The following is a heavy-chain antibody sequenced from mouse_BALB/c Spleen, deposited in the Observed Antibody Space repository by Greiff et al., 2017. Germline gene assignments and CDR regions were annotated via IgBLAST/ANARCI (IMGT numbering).Heavy chain of an antibody. CDR1: GFTFTAYY. D-gene: IGHD2-14*01. J-gene: IGHJ3*01. V-gene: IGHV7-3*02. CDR3: ARRDYRYGAWFAY. Sequence: EVQLQESGGGLVQPGGSLRLSCATSGFTFTAYYMSWVRQPPGKALEWLGFIRNKANGYTTEYSASVKGRFTISRDNSQSILYLQMNTLRAEDSATYYCARRDYRYGAWFAYWGQGTLVTVSA. CDR2: IRNKANGYTT.